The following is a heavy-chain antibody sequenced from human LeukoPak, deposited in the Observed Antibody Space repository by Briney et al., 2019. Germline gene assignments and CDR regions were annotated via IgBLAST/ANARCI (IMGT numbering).Heavy chain of an antibody. Sequence: GRSLRLSFVASGITFSRHGMDWVRQAPGKGLEWVAVIADDGGVKQYADSVKGRFTVSRDNSKSTLYLQMNGLSVEDTAIYYCAREATWGEWYFDHWGQGTPVTVSS. J-gene: IGHJ4*02. CDR3: AREATWGEWYFDH. V-gene: IGHV3-30*03. CDR2: IADDGGVK. D-gene: IGHD3-3*01. CDR1: GITFSRHG.